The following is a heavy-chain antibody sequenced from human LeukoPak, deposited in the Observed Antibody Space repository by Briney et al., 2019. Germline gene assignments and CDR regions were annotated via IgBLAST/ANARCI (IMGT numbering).Heavy chain of an antibody. Sequence: SETLSLTCTVSGGSISSGGYYWSWIRQHPGKGLEWIGYIYYSGSTYYNPSLKSRVTISVDTSKNQFSLKLSSVTAADTAVYYCARFQYKAAFDIWGQGTMVTVSS. CDR2: IYYSGST. V-gene: IGHV4-31*03. D-gene: IGHD1-1*01. CDR1: GGSISSGGYY. CDR3: ARFQYKAAFDI. J-gene: IGHJ3*02.